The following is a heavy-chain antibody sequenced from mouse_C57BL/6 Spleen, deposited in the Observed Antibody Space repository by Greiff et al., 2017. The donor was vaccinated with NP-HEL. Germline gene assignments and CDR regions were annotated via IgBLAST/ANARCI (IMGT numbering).Heavy chain of an antibody. CDR3: SYDYDIGSDLYFDV. V-gene: IGHV1-85*01. J-gene: IGHJ1*03. CDR1: GYTFTSYD. D-gene: IGHD2-4*01. CDR2: IYPRDGST. Sequence: QVQLQQSGPELVKPGASVKLSCKASGYTFTSYDINWVKQRPGQGLEWIGWIYPRDGSTKYNEKFKGKATLTVDTSSSTAYMELHSRTSEDSAVYFCSYDYDIGSDLYFDVWGTGTTVTVSS.